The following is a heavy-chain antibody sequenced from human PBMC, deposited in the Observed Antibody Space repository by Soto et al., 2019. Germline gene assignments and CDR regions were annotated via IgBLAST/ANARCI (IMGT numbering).Heavy chain of an antibody. Sequence: SVKVSCKASGGTFSSYAISWVRQAPGQGFEWMGGIIPIFGTANYAQKFQGRVTITADESTSTAYMELSSLRSEDTAVYYCAGPPELTRIYYYYGMDVWGQGTTVTVSS. D-gene: IGHD1-7*01. V-gene: IGHV1-69*13. CDR2: IIPIFGTA. CDR3: AGPPELTRIYYYYGMDV. J-gene: IGHJ6*02. CDR1: GGTFSSYA.